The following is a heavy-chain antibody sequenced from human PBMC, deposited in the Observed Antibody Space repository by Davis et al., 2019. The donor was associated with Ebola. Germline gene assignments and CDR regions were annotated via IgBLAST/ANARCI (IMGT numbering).Heavy chain of an antibody. CDR1: GFRFSSYV. Sequence: GESLKISCVASGFRFSSYVMGWVRQAPGKELEWVSYISGSATSTFYADSVKGRFTISRDNARDSLYLQMDSLRVEDTAIYYCARDAFSLSRYDTEDHWGQGTLVTVSS. CDR2: ISGSATST. D-gene: IGHD3-9*01. V-gene: IGHV3-48*04. CDR3: ARDAFSLSRYDTEDH. J-gene: IGHJ4*02.